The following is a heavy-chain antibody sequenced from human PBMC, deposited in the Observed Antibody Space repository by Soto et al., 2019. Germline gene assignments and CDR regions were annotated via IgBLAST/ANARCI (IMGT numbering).Heavy chain of an antibody. CDR3: ARDHIAAAPNGVDYYYYMDV. CDR1: GYSFTSYA. D-gene: IGHD6-13*01. Sequence: QVPLVQSGAEVKKPGASVKVSCKASGYSFTSYAMHWVRQAPGQRLEWMGWINVGNGNTKYSQKFQGRVTITRDTSASTAYMELSSLRSEDTAVYYCARDHIAAAPNGVDYYYYMDVWGKGTTVTVSS. CDR2: INVGNGNT. J-gene: IGHJ6*03. V-gene: IGHV1-3*01.